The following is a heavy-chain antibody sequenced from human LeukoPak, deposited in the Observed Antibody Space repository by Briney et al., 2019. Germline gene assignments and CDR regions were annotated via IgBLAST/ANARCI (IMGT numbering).Heavy chain of an antibody. D-gene: IGHD3-10*01. CDR3: ARGYSLRGMVYYFDY. V-gene: IGHV3-21*01. CDR2: ISSSGSYI. Sequence: GGSLRLSCAASGFTFSSYSMNWVRQAPGGGLEWVSFISSSGSYIYYAHSVRGRFTISRDNAKNSLYLQMNSLRAEDTAVYYCARGYSLRGMVYYFDYWGQGTLVTVSS. CDR1: GFTFSSYS. J-gene: IGHJ4*02.